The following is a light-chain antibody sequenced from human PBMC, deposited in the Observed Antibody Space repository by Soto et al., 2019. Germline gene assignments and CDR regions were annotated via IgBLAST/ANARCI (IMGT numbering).Light chain of an antibody. CDR3: QHYNSYSEA. Sequence: EIVLTQSPGTLSLSPGERATLSCGASQSVSSTYLAWYQQKPGQAPRLLIDGASRRARGIPDRFSGSGSGTDFTLTISRLESEDFATYYCQHYNSYSEAFGQGTKVELK. V-gene: IGKV3-20*01. J-gene: IGKJ1*01. CDR1: QSVSSTY. CDR2: GAS.